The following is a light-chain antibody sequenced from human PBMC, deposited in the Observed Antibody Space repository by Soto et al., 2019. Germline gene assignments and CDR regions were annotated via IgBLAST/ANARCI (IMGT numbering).Light chain of an antibody. Sequence: SYELTQPLSVSVALGQTARITCGGNNIGSKNVHWYQQKPGQAPVLVIYRDSNRPSGIPERFSGSNSGNTATLTISRAQAGDEADYYCQVWDSSTGVFGGGTNLTVL. CDR3: QVWDSSTGV. V-gene: IGLV3-9*01. J-gene: IGLJ2*01. CDR2: RDS. CDR1: NIGSKN.